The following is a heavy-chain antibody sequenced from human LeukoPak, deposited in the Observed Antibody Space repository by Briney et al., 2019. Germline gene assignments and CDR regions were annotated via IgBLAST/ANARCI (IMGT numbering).Heavy chain of an antibody. J-gene: IGHJ2*01. CDR1: GGSISSSSYY. CDR3: ARHGLSAWEGVLARYFDL. Sequence: SETLSLTCTVSGGSISSSSYYWGWIRQPPGKGLECIGSIYDSGSTYYNPSLKSRITISVDSSKNHFSLRLSSVTAADTAVYYCARHGLSAWEGVLARYFDLWGRGTLVTVSS. CDR2: IYDSGST. V-gene: IGHV4-39*01. D-gene: IGHD1-26*01.